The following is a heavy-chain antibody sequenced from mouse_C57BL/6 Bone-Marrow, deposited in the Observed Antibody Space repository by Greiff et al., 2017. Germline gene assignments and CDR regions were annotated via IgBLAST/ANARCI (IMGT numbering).Heavy chain of an antibody. D-gene: IGHD2-2*01. J-gene: IGHJ1*01. CDR2: IHPNSGST. CDR1: GYTFTSYW. CDR3: ASEPLRVTHWYFDV. Sequence: QVQLQQPGAELVKPGASVTLSCTASGYTFTSYWMHWVKQRPGPGLEWIGMIHPNSGSTNYNEKFKSKATLTVDNSSSTAYMQLSRLTSEDSAVYNCASEPLRVTHWYFDVWGSGTTVTVSS. V-gene: IGHV1-64*01.